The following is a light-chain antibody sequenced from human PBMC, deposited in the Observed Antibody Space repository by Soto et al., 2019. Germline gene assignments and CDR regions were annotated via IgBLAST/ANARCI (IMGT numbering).Light chain of an antibody. V-gene: IGKV1-5*03. CDR1: QSVRSW. CDR3: QQYYSYWT. CDR2: KAS. Sequence: DIQMTQSPSTLSASVGDRVTITCRASQSVRSWLAWYQQKPGKAPKLLIYKASSLESGVPSRFSGSGSGTDFTLTISSLQPDDFASYYCQQYYSYWTFGQGTNVEIK. J-gene: IGKJ1*01.